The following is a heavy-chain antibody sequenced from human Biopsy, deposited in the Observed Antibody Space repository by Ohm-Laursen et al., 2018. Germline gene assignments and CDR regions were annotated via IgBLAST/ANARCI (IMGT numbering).Heavy chain of an antibody. D-gene: IGHD3-22*01. CDR1: GFTVYNNY. CDR3: ARAPFGSGSYSEFDY. J-gene: IGHJ4*02. Sequence: SLRLSCSASGFTVYNNYMTWVRQAPGKGLEWVSLIYSGGDTRYADSVKGRFTISRVNSKSSLSLQMNSLRGEDTAVCYCARAPFGSGSYSEFDYWGQGSLVTVSS. CDR2: IYSGGDT. V-gene: IGHV3-66*01.